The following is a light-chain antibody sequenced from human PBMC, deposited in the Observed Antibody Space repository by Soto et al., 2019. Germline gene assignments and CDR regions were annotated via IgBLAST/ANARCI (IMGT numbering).Light chain of an antibody. CDR1: SRHIGNYNY. J-gene: IGLJ1*01. V-gene: IGLV2-14*01. Sequence: QTALTQPASVSGSPAQSISIACTGTSRHIGNYNYVSWYQHHPGKAPKLMIYEVTSRPSGVSDRFSGSKSGMTASLTISGLQPEDEADYFCASYRSANTLVVFGTGTKVTVL. CDR3: ASYRSANTLVV. CDR2: EVT.